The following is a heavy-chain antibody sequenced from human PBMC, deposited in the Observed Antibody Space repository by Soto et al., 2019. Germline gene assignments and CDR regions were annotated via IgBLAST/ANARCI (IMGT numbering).Heavy chain of an antibody. CDR2: IIPIFGTA. CDR3: ARGQIVVVVAATCGMDV. V-gene: IGHV1-69*06. D-gene: IGHD2-15*01. J-gene: IGHJ6*02. Sequence: SVKVSCKASGGTFSSYAICWVRQAPGQGLEWMGGIIPIFGTANYAQKFQGRVTTTADKSTSTAYMELSSLRSEDTAVYYCARGQIVVVVAATCGMDVWGQGTTVTVSS. CDR1: GGTFSSYA.